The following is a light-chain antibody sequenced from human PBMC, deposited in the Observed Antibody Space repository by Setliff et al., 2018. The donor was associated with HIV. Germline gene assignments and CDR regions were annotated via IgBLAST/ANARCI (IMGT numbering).Light chain of an antibody. J-gene: IGLJ1*01. CDR3: SSYSRTSLHV. Sequence: QSALTQPASVFGPPGQSITISCTGTSSDVGGYNYVSWYQQRPGKAPKLIIYEVSQRPSGVSGRFSASRSGNTASLTISGLQAEDEADYYCSSYSRTSLHVFGTGTRSPS. CDR1: SSDVGGYNY. CDR2: EVS. V-gene: IGLV2-14*03.